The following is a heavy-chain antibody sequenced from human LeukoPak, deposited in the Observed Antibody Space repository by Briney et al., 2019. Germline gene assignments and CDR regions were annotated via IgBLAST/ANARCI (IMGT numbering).Heavy chain of an antibody. V-gene: IGHV1-2*02. CDR3: ARIYSGYAGNRFDY. Sequence: ASVKVSCKASGYTFTGYYMHWVRQAPGQGLEWMGWINPNSGGTNYAQKFQGRVTMTRDTSISTAYMELSRLRSDDTAVYYCARIYSGYAGNRFDYWGQGTLVTVSS. CDR1: GYTFTGYY. J-gene: IGHJ4*02. CDR2: INPNSGGT. D-gene: IGHD5-12*01.